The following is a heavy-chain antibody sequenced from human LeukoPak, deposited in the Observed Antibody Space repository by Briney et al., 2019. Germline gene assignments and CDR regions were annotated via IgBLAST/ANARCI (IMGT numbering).Heavy chain of an antibody. V-gene: IGHV4-39*07. CDR2: IYYSGST. CDR1: GGSISSSSYY. Sequence: PSVTLSLTCTVSGGSISSSSYYWGWIRQPPGKGLEWIGSIYYSGSTYYNPSLKSRVTISVDTSKNQFSLKLSSVTAADTAVYYCARGVDDILTGHIINLSYYYMDVWGKGTTVTVSS. CDR3: ARGVDDILTGHIINLSYYYMDV. D-gene: IGHD3-9*01. J-gene: IGHJ6*03.